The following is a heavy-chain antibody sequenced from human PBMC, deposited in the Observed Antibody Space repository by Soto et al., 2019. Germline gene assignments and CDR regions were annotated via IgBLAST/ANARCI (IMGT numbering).Heavy chain of an antibody. CDR3: AREFETGDLDY. J-gene: IGHJ4*02. Sequence: GGSLRLSCAASGFTFSSYGMHWVRQAPGKGLEWVAVIWYDGSNKYYADSVKGRFTISRDNSKNTLYLQMNSLRAEDTAVYYCAREFETGDLDYWGQGTLVTVSS. D-gene: IGHD7-27*01. V-gene: IGHV3-33*01. CDR2: IWYDGSNK. CDR1: GFTFSSYG.